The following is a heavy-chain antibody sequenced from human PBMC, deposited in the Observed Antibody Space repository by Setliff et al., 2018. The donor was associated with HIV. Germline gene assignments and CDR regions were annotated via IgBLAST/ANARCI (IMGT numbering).Heavy chain of an antibody. J-gene: IGHJ4*02. CDR2: VFRSGYT. Sequence: SETLSLTCSVSGGSISDFPYYWAWIRQPPGKGLEWIGSVFRSGYTRDNPSLKSRSSISVDTTKNQFSLNLNSVTAADTAIYYCARAPFPVAGSDYFDHWGQGTQVTVSS. D-gene: IGHD6-19*01. CDR3: ARAPFPVAGSDYFDH. CDR1: GGSISDFPYY. V-gene: IGHV4-39*07.